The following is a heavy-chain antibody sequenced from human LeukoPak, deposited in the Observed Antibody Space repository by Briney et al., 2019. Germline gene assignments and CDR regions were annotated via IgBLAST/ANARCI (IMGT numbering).Heavy chain of an antibody. CDR2: ISYDGSNK. CDR1: GFTFSSYV. V-gene: IGHV3-30*04. D-gene: IGHD1-26*01. CDR3: AKGRGWEASYYYYYMDV. J-gene: IGHJ6*03. Sequence: PGGSLRLSCAASGFTFSSYVMHWVRQAPGKGLEWVAIISYDGSNKYYTDSVKGRFTISRDNSKNTLYLQMNSLRAEDTAVYYCAKGRGWEASYYYYYMDVWGKGTTVTISS.